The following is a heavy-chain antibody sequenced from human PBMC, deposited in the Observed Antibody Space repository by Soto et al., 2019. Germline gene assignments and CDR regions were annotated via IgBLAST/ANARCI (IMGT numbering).Heavy chain of an antibody. CDR1: GYSFTSYY. CDR2: INPSGGST. D-gene: IGHD3-22*01. J-gene: IGHJ6*02. V-gene: IGHV1-46*01. CDR3: AREGYRITMIVVVTPGYYGMDV. Sequence: ASVKVSCKASGYSFTSYYMHWVRQAPGQGLEWMGIINPSGGSTGYAQKFQGRVTMTRDTSTSTVYMELSSLRSEDTAVYYCAREGYRITMIVVVTPGYYGMDVWGQGTTVTVSS.